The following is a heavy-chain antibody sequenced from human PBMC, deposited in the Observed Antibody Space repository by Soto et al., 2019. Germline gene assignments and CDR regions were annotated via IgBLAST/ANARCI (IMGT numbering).Heavy chain of an antibody. CDR1: GGTFSSYT. J-gene: IGHJ6*02. Sequence: QVQLVQSGAEVKKPGSSVKVSCKASGGTFSSYTISWVRQAPGQGLEWMGRIIPILGIANYAQKFQGRVTITGEKSTSTAYMELSSLRSEDTAVYYCARSAHPYYYGMDVWGQGTTVTVSS. CDR2: IIPILGIA. V-gene: IGHV1-69*02. CDR3: ARSAHPYYYGMDV.